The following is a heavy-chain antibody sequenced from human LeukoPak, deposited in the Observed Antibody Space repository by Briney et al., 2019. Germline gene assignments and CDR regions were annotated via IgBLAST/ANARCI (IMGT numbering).Heavy chain of an antibody. J-gene: IGHJ5*02. D-gene: IGHD3-16*01. Sequence: SETPSLTCTVSAYSISSGYYWGWIRQPPGKGLEWIGSIYHSGSTYYNPSLKSRVTISVDTSKEQFSLRLNSVTATDTAIYYCARVGSRNWFDPWGQGTLVTVSS. CDR1: AYSISSGYY. V-gene: IGHV4-38-2*02. CDR3: ARVGSRNWFDP. CDR2: IYHSGST.